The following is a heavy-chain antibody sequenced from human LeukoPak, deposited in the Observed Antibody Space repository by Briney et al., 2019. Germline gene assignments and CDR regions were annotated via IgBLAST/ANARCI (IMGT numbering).Heavy chain of an antibody. CDR3: ARLLRFGELLDY. CDR1: GYSFTTNW. CDR2: IYPGDSET. J-gene: IGHJ4*02. V-gene: IGHV5-51*01. Sequence: GESLKISCKGSGYSFTTNWIGWVRQMPGKGLEWMGIIYPGDSETRYSPSFQGQVTISADKSITTAYLQWSSLKASDTAMCYCARLLRFGELLDYWGQGTLVTVSS. D-gene: IGHD3-10*01.